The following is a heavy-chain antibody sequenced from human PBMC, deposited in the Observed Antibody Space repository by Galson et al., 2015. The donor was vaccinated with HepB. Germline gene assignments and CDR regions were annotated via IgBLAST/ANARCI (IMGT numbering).Heavy chain of an antibody. CDR3: AKTRGHNYYYYDMDV. CDR2: ISAGGGST. J-gene: IGHJ6*02. Sequence: SLRLSCAASGFTFSNYAMSWVRQAPGKGLEWVSSISAGGGSTYYADSVKGRFTISRDNSKNTLYLQTNSLRAEDTAVFYCAKTRGHNYYYYDMDVWGQGITVTVSS. CDR1: GFTFSNYA. D-gene: IGHD6-6*01. V-gene: IGHV3-23*01.